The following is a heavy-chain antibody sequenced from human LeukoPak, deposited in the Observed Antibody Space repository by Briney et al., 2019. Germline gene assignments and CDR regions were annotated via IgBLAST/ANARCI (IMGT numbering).Heavy chain of an antibody. Sequence: GGSLRLSCAASGFTFSIYGMMWVRQAPGKGLDWVSTISVHGGSPNYADSVKGRFTISRDNSKNTLYLQMNSLRAEDTALYYCARGLREFDFWSGYATWGQGTLVTVSS. CDR3: ARGLREFDFWSGYAT. D-gene: IGHD3-3*01. CDR2: ISVHGGSP. CDR1: GFTFSIYG. V-gene: IGHV3-23*01. J-gene: IGHJ5*02.